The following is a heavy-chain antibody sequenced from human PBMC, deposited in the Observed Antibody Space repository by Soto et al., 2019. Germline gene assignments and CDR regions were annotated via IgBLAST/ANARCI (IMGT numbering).Heavy chain of an antibody. CDR1: GGSINSAGYH. Sequence: SETLSLTCTVSGGSINSAGYHWSCLRQHPGQGLERIGNIYNSGSANYSPSLKSRVTISIDTSSNQFSMSLTSVTAADTARYYCARMYSSGSGWFHPWGQGTLVTVSS. CDR2: IYNSGSA. V-gene: IGHV4-31*03. J-gene: IGHJ5*02. D-gene: IGHD6-19*01. CDR3: ARMYSSGSGWFHP.